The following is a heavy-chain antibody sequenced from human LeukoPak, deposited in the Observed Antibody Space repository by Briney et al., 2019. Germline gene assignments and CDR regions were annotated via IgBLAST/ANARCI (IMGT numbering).Heavy chain of an antibody. Sequence: PSETLSLTCTVSGGSISGYSWSWIRQPPGKGLEWIGYIYYSGSTNYNPSLKSRVIISVDTSKNQFSLNLNSVTAADTAVYYCARADYGGNYNPFDYWGQGTLVTVSS. J-gene: IGHJ4*02. CDR3: ARADYGGNYNPFDY. V-gene: IGHV4-59*08. CDR2: IYYSGST. CDR1: GGSISGYS. D-gene: IGHD4-23*01.